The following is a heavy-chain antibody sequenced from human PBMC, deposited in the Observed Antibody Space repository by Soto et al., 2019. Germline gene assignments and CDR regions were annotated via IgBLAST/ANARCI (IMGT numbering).Heavy chain of an antibody. Sequence: SVKVSCKASGGTLSSYAISWVRQAPGQGLEWMGGIIPIFGTANYAQKFQGRVTITADESTSTAYMELSSLRSEDTAVYYCASNNYGEDYHYGMDVWGQGTTVTVSS. CDR3: ASNNYGEDYHYGMDV. CDR2: IIPIFGTA. J-gene: IGHJ6*02. V-gene: IGHV1-69*13. CDR1: GGTLSSYA. D-gene: IGHD4-17*01.